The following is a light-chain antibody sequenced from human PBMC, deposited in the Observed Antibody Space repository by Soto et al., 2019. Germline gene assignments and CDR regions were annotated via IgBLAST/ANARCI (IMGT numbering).Light chain of an antibody. V-gene: IGKV1-39*01. Sequence: DIQMTQSPSSLSASVGDRVTITCRASQSISSYLNWYQQKPGKAPKLLIYAASSRATGIPDRFSGSGSGTDFTLTISRLEPEDFAVYYCQQYSSSPLTFGGGTKVDIK. CDR2: AAS. CDR1: QSISSY. J-gene: IGKJ4*01. CDR3: QQYSSSPLT.